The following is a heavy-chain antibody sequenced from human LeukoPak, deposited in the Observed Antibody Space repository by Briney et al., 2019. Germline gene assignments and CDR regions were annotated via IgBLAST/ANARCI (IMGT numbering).Heavy chain of an antibody. J-gene: IGHJ5*02. CDR2: IYYSGST. Sequence: PSQTLSLTCTVSGGSISSGGYYWSWIRQHPGKGLEWIGYIYYSGSTYYNPSLESRVTISVDTSKNQFSLKLSSVTAADTAVYYCARDRGTNYDFWSGPRDWFDPWGQGTLVTVSS. CDR3: ARDRGTNYDFWSGPRDWFDP. V-gene: IGHV4-31*03. D-gene: IGHD3-3*01. CDR1: GGSISSGGYY.